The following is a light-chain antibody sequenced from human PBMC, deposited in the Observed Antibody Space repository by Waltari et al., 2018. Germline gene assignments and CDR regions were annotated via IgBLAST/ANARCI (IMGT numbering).Light chain of an antibody. CDR3: QSFDSSHVV. J-gene: IGLJ2*01. V-gene: IGLV6-57*03. CDR2: EDN. CDR1: SGNIATNN. Sequence: FMLTQPHSVSESPGKTVTISCTRSSGNIATNNVQWYQHRPGSAPTTVIYEDNHRPSGFPDRFSGSIDSSSNAASLIISGLKAEDEADYYCQSFDSSHVVFGGGTKLTVL.